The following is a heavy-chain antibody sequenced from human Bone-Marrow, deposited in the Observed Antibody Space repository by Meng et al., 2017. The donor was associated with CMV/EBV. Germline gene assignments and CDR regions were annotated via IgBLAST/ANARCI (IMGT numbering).Heavy chain of an antibody. D-gene: IGHD3-10*01. CDR3: ARISIYGSGSYYYYYGMDV. CDR2: INPNSGGT. J-gene: IGHJ6*02. CDR1: GYTFTGYY. Sequence: ASVKVSCKASGYTFTGYYMHWVRQAPGQGLEWMGWINPNSGGTNYAQKFQGRVTMTRDTSISTAYMEPSRLRSDDTAVYYCARISIYGSGSYYYYYGMDVWGQGTTVTVSS. V-gene: IGHV1-2*02.